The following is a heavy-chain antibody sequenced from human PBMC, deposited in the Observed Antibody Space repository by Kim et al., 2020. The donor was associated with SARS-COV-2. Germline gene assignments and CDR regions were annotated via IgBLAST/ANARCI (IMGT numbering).Heavy chain of an antibody. CDR3: ARVSYYTSGNGMDV. V-gene: IGHV6-1*01. Sequence: SQTLSLTCAISGDRVSSNSASWNWIRQSPSRGLEWLGRTYYRSKWYYDYAVSVKSRITVNPDTSKNQFSLQLNSVTPEDAAVYYCARVSYYTSGNGMDVWGQGTTVTVSS. CDR2: TYYRSKWYY. CDR1: GDRVSSNSAS. D-gene: IGHD3-10*01. J-gene: IGHJ6*02.